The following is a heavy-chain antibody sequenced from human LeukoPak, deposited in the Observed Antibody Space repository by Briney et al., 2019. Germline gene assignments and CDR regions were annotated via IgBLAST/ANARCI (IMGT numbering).Heavy chain of an antibody. CDR3: GRARAWGANYYNYYYMDV. CDR2: MNPSSGNT. J-gene: IGHJ6*03. Sequence: ASVKVSCKASGYTFTSYDINWVRQATGQGLEWMGWMNPSSGNTGYAQKFQGRVTMTWNTSISTAYMQLSSLRSEDTAVYYCGRARAWGANYYNYYYMDVWGKGTTVTVSS. V-gene: IGHV1-8*01. CDR1: GYTFTSYD. D-gene: IGHD1-26*01.